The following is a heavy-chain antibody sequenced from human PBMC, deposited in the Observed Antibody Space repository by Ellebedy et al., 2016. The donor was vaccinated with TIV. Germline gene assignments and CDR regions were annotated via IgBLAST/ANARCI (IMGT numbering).Heavy chain of an antibody. CDR3: TRDLRISGMDV. J-gene: IGHJ6*02. V-gene: IGHV3-21*01. Sequence: GGSLRLSXEGSGFVFSRYNFNWVRLSPGQGLEWVSSISGNPNYKYYADSVKGRFTISRDNAKNSVYLQLDSLRADDTARYYCTRDLRISGMDVWGRGTPVIVSS. CDR1: GFVFSRYN. CDR2: ISGNPNYK. D-gene: IGHD5/OR15-5a*01.